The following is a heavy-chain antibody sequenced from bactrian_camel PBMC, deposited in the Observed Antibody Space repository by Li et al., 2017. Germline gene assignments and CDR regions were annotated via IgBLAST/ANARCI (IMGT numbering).Heavy chain of an antibody. CDR3: AADGGRWKHPSGSCLVAHEYDY. J-gene: IGHJ4*01. Sequence: HVQLVESGGGSVQTGGSLRLSCAASGVTYASSHDVNCMGWFRQAPGKEREGVANIDFDGRTSYADSVKGRFTISKDNAKNTLYLQMNSLKPEDAAMYYCAADGGRWKHPSGSCLVAHEYDYWGQGTQVTVS. D-gene: IGHD2*01. CDR1: GVTYASSHDVNC. CDR2: IDFDGRT. V-gene: IGHV3S53*01.